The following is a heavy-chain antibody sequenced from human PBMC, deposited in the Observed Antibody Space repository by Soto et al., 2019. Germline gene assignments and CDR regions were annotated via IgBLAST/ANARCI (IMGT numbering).Heavy chain of an antibody. Sequence: QLQLQESGPGLVKPSETLSLTCTVSGGSISSSSYYWGWIRQPPGKGLEWIGSIYYSGSTYYNPSLKSRVTISVDTSKNQFSLKLSSVTAAHTAVYYCARDYSSGWYGWFDPWGQGTLVTVSS. CDR1: GGSISSSSYY. V-gene: IGHV4-39*01. D-gene: IGHD6-19*01. CDR3: ARDYSSGWYGWFDP. J-gene: IGHJ5*02. CDR2: IYYSGST.